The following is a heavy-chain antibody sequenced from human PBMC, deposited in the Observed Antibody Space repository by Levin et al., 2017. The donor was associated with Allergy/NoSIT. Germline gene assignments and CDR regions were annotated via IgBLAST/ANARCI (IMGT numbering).Heavy chain of an antibody. V-gene: IGHV2-5*02. CDR3: ARLISNYSDSPERRWTENFPH. CDR2: IYWDGDE. J-gene: IGHJ1*01. CDR1: GFSLSTAGVG. Sequence: SGPTLVKPTETLTLTCTFSGFSLSTAGVGVGWIRQPPGRALEWLSLIYWDGDERYRPSLRSRLTISKVTSKNKVVLTMTNMDPVDTATYYCARLISNYSDSPERRWTENFPHWGQGTLVTVSS. D-gene: IGHD1-1*01.